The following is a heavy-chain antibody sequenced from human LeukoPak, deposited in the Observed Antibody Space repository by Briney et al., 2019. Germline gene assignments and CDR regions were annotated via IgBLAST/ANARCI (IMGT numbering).Heavy chain of an antibody. V-gene: IGHV1-2*04. D-gene: IGHD3-22*01. CDR3: ARGLLDYYDSSGPSDY. J-gene: IGHJ4*02. Sequence: ASVKVSCTASGYTFTGYYMHWVRQAPGQGLEWMGWINPNSGGTNYAQKFQGWVTMTRDTSISTAYMELSRLRSDDTAVYYCARGLLDYYDSSGPSDYWGQGTLVTVSS. CDR2: INPNSGGT. CDR1: GYTFTGYY.